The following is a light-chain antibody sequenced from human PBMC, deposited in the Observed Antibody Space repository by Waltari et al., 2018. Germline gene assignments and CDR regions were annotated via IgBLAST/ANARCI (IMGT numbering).Light chain of an antibody. CDR3: QQIASLPRT. V-gene: IGKV6D-21*02. Sequence: EIVLTQSPDFQSVAPKEKVTITCRASQRIGSRLHWYQQKPDQSPKLLIKYASQSISGVPSRFSGSGSGTDFTLTINSLEAEDVAVYYCQQIASLPRTFGPGTKVEIK. CDR2: YAS. J-gene: IGKJ1*01. CDR1: QRIGSR.